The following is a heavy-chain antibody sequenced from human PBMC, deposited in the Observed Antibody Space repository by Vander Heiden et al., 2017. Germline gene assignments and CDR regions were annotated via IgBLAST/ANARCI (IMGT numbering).Heavy chain of an antibody. Sequence: QVQLQESGPGLVKPSQPLSLTCTVSGGSIRSGGYYWSWIRQHPGKGLEWIGYIYYSGSTYYNPSLKSRVTISVDTSKNQFSLKLSSVTAADTAVYYCARGDSSGYYSFDYWGQGTLVTVSS. CDR3: ARGDSSGYYSFDY. D-gene: IGHD3-22*01. J-gene: IGHJ4*02. CDR1: GGSIRSGGYY. CDR2: IYYSGST. V-gene: IGHV4-31*03.